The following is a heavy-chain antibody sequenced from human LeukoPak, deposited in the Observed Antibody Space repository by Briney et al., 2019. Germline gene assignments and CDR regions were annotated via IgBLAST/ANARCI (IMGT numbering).Heavy chain of an antibody. V-gene: IGHV4-59*01. D-gene: IGHD2-15*01. J-gene: IGHJ4*02. CDR3: ARASCSGGSCPLGWYFDY. CDR2: IYYSGST. Sequence: SETLSLTCTLSGDSISSYYWSWIRQPPGKGLEWIGYIYYSGSTNYNPSLKSLVTISVDTSKKQFSLKLSSVTAADTAVYYCARASCSGGSCPLGWYFDYCGQGTLVTVSS. CDR1: GDSISSYY.